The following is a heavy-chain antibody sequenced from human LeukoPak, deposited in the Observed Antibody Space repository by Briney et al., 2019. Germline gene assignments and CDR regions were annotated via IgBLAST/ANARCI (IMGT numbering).Heavy chain of an antibody. CDR3: ANPGGYGYALAY. J-gene: IGHJ4*02. Sequence: GGSLRLSCAASGFTFSSYGMHWVRQAPGKGLEWVAVVSYDGSNKYYADSVKGRFIISRDNSKNTLYLQMNSLRAEDTAVYYCANPGGYGYALAYWGQGTLVTVSS. CDR2: VSYDGSNK. V-gene: IGHV3-30*18. D-gene: IGHD5-18*01. CDR1: GFTFSSYG.